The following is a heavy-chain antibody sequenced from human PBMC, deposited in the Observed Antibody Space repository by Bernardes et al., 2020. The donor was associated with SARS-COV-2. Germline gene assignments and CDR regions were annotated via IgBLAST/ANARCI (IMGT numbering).Heavy chain of an antibody. J-gene: IGHJ4*02. CDR2: ISYDGSNK. Sequence: GSLRLSCAASGFNFNGYGMYWVRQAPGKGLEWVALISYDGSNKYYADSVKGRFTISRDNSKNTLYLRMSSLRAEDTAVYYCAKEGVTGAIDYWGQGTLVTVSA. D-gene: IGHD7-27*01. CDR1: GFNFNGYG. V-gene: IGHV3-30*18. CDR3: AKEGVTGAIDY.